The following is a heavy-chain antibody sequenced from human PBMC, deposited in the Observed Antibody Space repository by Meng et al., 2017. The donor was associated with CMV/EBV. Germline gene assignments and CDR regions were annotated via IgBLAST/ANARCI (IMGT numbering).Heavy chain of an antibody. Sequence: LSLTCTVSGYSISSGYYWGWIRQPPGKGLEWVSGIGYNSDYIGYADSVKGRFTISRDNAKNSVYLQMNSLRPEDTALYYCARDDCGNYCTLADWGQGTLVTVSS. J-gene: IGHJ4*02. V-gene: IGHV3-9*01. CDR2: IGYNSDYI. D-gene: IGHD2-8*01. CDR3: ARDDCGNYCTLAD. CDR1: GYSISSGYY.